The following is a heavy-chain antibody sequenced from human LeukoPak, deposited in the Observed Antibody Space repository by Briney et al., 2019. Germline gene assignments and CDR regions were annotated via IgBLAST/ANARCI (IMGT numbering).Heavy chain of an antibody. Sequence: PSETLSLTCTVSGGSISSSNWWSWVRQPPGKGLEWIGEIYHSGSTNYNPSLKSRVTISVDTSKNHFSLKLSSVTAADTAVYYCASIAVAEYYFDYWGQGTLVTVSS. D-gene: IGHD6-19*01. V-gene: IGHV4-4*02. CDR1: GGSISSSNW. CDR3: ASIAVAEYYFDY. J-gene: IGHJ4*02. CDR2: IYHSGST.